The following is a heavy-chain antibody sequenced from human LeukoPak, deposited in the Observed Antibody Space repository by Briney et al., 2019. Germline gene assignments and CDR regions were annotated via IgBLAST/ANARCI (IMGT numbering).Heavy chain of an antibody. CDR3: ASVMITFGGVIAYFDY. J-gene: IGHJ4*02. V-gene: IGHV4-4*02. D-gene: IGHD3-16*02. Sequence: PSGTLSLTCAVSGGSISSSNWWSWVRQPPGKGLEWIGYIYHSGSTYYNPSLKSRVTISVDRSKNQFSLKLSSVTAADTAVYYCASVMITFGGVIAYFDYWGQGTLVTVSS. CDR1: GGSISSSNW. CDR2: IYHSGST.